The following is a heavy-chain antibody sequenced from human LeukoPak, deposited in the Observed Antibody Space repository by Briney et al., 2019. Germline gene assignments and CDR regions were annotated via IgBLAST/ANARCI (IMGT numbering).Heavy chain of an antibody. Sequence: PSETLSLSCAPPSGFISSYSLSWVRQPPGKGLEWIGFIYYSGSTNYNPSLKSRVTITLYTSKNQFSLKLSSVTAADTGVYCCARYNYCDYWGQGTLVTVSS. CDR1: SGFISSYS. CDR3: ARYNYCDY. CDR2: IYYSGST. J-gene: IGHJ4*02. V-gene: IGHV4-59*01.